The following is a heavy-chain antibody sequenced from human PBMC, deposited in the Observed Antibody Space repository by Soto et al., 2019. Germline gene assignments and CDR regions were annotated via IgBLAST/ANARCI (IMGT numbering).Heavy chain of an antibody. CDR1: GFTFTNYA. V-gene: IGHV3-23*04. D-gene: IGHD4-4*01. CDR2: SSGSGSGGST. J-gene: IGHJ4*02. Sequence: EVQLVESGGGLVQPGGSLRLSCAASGFTFTNYAMTWVRQAPGKGLEWVSISSGSGSGGSTNYADSVKGRFTISRDNSKDTLSLQMNSLRVEATAVYVCSSDRDDDRNYVFDEWGQGTLVTVSS. CDR3: SSDRDDDRNYVFDE.